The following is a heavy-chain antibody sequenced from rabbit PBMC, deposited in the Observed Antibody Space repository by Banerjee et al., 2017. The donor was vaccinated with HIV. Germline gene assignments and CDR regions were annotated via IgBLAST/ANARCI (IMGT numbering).Heavy chain of an antibody. D-gene: IGHD4-2*01. Sequence: QQQLEESGGGLVKPGGTLTLTCKGSGIDFSSYYYMCWVRQAPGKGLELIACIYTNSGTTWYASWVNGRHTISRSTSLNTVDLKMTSLTAADTATYFCAKSAGSVGAAYYFELRGPGTLVTVS. V-gene: IGHV1S43*01. CDR1: GIDFSSYYY. J-gene: IGHJ4*01. CDR2: IYTNSGTT. CDR3: AKSAGSVGAAYYFEL.